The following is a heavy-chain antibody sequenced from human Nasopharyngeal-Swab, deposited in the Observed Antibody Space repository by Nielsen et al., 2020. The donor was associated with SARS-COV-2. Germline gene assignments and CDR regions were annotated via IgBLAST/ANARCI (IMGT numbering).Heavy chain of an antibody. CDR3: ARADAYSNYGSLDY. J-gene: IGHJ4*02. CDR1: GFTFSSYS. Sequence: GEPLKISCAASGFTFSSYSMNWVRQAPGKGLEWVSSISSSSSYIYYADSVKGRFTISRDNAKNSLYLQMDSLRAEDTAVFYCARADAYSNYGSLDYWGQGTLVTVSS. V-gene: IGHV3-21*01. D-gene: IGHD4-11*01. CDR2: ISSSSSYI.